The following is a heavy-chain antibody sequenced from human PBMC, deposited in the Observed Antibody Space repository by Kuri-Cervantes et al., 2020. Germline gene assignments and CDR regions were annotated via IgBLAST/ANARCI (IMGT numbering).Heavy chain of an antibody. Sequence: SETLSLTCTISGGSISGNYWSWIRQPPGKGLEWIGHIYSSGSTSYNLSLKSRVTISIDTSKNQFSLKLTSVTAADTAVYYCARTEMGGPLDWGQGTLVTVSS. CDR1: GGSISGNY. CDR3: ARTEMGGPLD. CDR2: IYSSGST. V-gene: IGHV4-59*01. J-gene: IGHJ4*02. D-gene: IGHD5-24*01.